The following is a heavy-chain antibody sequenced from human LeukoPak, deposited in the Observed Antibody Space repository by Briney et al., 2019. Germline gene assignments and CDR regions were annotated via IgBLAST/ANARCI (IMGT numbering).Heavy chain of an antibody. CDR3: AGYAGAPSTFDY. CDR1: GLTFSSYS. J-gene: IGHJ4*02. Sequence: GGSLRLSCAASGLTFSSYSMNWVRQAPGKGREWVSSISSSSSYIYYADSVKGRFTISRDNAKNSLYLQMNSLRAEDTAVYYCAGYAGAPSTFDYWGQGTPVTVSS. CDR2: ISSSSSYI. V-gene: IGHV3-21*01. D-gene: IGHD2-2*01.